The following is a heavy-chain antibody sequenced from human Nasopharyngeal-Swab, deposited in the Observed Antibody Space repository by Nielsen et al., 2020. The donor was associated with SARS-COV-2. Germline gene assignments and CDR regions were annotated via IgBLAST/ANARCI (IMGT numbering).Heavy chain of an antibody. CDR1: GGTFSSYA. CDR3: ARRPTTVTTWWFDP. CDR2: IIPIFGTA. D-gene: IGHD4-11*01. J-gene: IGHJ5*02. Sequence: SVKVSCKASGGTFSSYAISWVRQAPGQGLEWMGGIIPIFGTANYAQKFQGRVTITADESTSTAYMEPSSLRSEDTAVYYCARRPTTVTTWWFDPWGQGTLVTVSS. V-gene: IGHV1-69*13.